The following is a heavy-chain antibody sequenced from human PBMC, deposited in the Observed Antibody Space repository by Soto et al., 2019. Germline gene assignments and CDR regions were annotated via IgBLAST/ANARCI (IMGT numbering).Heavy chain of an antibody. Sequence: EVQLLESGGGLVQPGGSLRLSCAASGFTFSSYAMSWVRQAPGKGLEWVAAMSGSGGSTYYADSVKGRFTISRDNSKNTLYMQMNSLRAEDTAVYYCETDLALGWYSPADYWGQGTLVTVSS. CDR3: ETDLALGWYSPADY. J-gene: IGHJ4*02. CDR2: MSGSGGST. CDR1: GFTFSSYA. D-gene: IGHD6-19*01. V-gene: IGHV3-23*01.